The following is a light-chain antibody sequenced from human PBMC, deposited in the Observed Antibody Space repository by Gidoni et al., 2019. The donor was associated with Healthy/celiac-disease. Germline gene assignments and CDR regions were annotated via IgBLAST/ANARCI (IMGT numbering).Light chain of an antibody. CDR3: QQYYSYPLYT. Sequence: AIRMTQSPSSFSASTGDRVTITCRASQRISSYLAWYQQKPGKAPKLLIYAASTLQSGVPSRFSGSGSGTDFTLTISCLQSEDFATYYCQQYYSYPLYTFXXXTKLEIK. CDR1: QRISSY. J-gene: IGKJ2*01. V-gene: IGKV1-8*01. CDR2: AAS.